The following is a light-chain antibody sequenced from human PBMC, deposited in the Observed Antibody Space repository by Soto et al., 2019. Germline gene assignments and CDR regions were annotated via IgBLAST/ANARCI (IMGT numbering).Light chain of an antibody. J-gene: IGKJ2*02. CDR3: QQYNSYPWT. V-gene: IGKV1-5*01. CDR1: QSISSH. CDR2: DAS. Sequence: DIQMTQSPSSLSASVGDRVTITCRASQSISSHLNWYQQKPGKAPKLLIYDASSLESGVPSRFSGSGSGTEFTLTISSLQPDDFATYYCQQYNSYPWTFGQGTKLEIK.